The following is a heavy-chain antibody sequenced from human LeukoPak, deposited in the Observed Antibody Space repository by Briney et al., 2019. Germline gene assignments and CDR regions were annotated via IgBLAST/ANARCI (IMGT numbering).Heavy chain of an antibody. Sequence: GGSLRLSCAASGFTFSSYAMSWVRQAPGKGLEWVSAISGSGGSTYYADSVKGRFTISRDNSKNTLYLQMDSLRAEDTAVYYCAKVSWESTSQDFDCWGQGTLVTVSS. D-gene: IGHD5/OR15-5a*01. CDR2: ISGSGGST. CDR3: AKVSWESTSQDFDC. V-gene: IGHV3-23*01. CDR1: GFTFSSYA. J-gene: IGHJ4*02.